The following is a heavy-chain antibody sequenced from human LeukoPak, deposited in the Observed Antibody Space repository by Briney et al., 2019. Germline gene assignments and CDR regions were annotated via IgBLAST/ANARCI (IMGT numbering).Heavy chain of an antibody. CDR3: ATDYYHSSGQSPDAFDI. CDR2: ISGSYTTT. CDR1: GFTFNTYE. V-gene: IGHV3-48*03. D-gene: IGHD3-22*01. J-gene: IGHJ3*02. Sequence: PGRSLRLSCAASGFTFNTYEMNWVRQAPGKGLERVSYISGSYTTTYYADSVKGRFTISRDNAKSTLDLQMNSLRAEDTAIYYCATDYYHSSGQSPDAFDIWGQGTMVTVSS.